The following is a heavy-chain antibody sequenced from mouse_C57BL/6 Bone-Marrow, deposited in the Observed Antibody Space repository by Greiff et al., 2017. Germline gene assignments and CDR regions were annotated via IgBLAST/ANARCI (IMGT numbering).Heavy chain of an antibody. V-gene: IGHV5-15*01. CDR3: ARLFMITTRRTFAY. J-gene: IGHJ3*01. Sequence: EVKLMESGGGLVQPGGSLKLSCAASGFTFSDSGMAWVRQAPRKGPEWVAFISNLAYSIYYADTVTGRFPISRENAKNTLYLEMSSLRSEDTAMYYCARLFMITTRRTFAYWGQGTLVTVSA. CDR1: GFTFSDSG. CDR2: ISNLAYSI. D-gene: IGHD2-4*01.